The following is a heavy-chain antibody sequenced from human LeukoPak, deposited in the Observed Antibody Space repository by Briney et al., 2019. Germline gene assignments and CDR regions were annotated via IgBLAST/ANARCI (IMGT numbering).Heavy chain of an antibody. Sequence: GGSLRLSCAASGFTFSSYSMNWVRQTPGKGLEWVSYISSSDTMYYADSVKGRFTISRDNSKNTLYLQMNSLRAEDTAVYYCAKGVGALDYWGQGTLVTVSS. CDR1: GFTFSSYS. CDR2: ISSSDTM. D-gene: IGHD1-26*01. J-gene: IGHJ4*02. V-gene: IGHV3-48*01. CDR3: AKGVGALDY.